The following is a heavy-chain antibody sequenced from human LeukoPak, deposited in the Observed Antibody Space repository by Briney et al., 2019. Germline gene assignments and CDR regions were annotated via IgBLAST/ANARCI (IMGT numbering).Heavy chain of an antibody. Sequence: PSETLSLTCTVSGGSISSYYWSWLRQPPGKGLEWIGYIYYSGSTNYNPSLKSRVTISVDTSKNQFSLKLSSVTAADTAVYYCARDINYYYMDVWGKGTTVTVSS. J-gene: IGHJ6*03. CDR2: IYYSGST. V-gene: IGHV4-59*01. CDR3: ARDINYYYMDV. D-gene: IGHD1-14*01. CDR1: GGSISSYY.